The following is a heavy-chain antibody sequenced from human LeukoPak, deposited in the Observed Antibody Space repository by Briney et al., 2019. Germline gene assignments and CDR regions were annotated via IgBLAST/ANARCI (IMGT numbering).Heavy chain of an antibody. Sequence: ASVKVSCKASGYTFTDYYMYWVRQAPGQGLEWMGWINPNSGGTKYAQKFEGRVTMTRDTSISTAYMELSRLRSDDTAVYYCFYDSLDYWGQGTLVTVSS. CDR3: FYDSLDY. J-gene: IGHJ4*02. CDR1: GYTFTDYY. D-gene: IGHD3-22*01. CDR2: INPNSGGT. V-gene: IGHV1-2*02.